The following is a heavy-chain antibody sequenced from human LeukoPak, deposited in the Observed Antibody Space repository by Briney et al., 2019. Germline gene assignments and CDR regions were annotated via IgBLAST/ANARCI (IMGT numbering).Heavy chain of an antibody. V-gene: IGHV4-34*01. J-gene: IGHJ4*02. CDR2: INHNGTT. Sequence: PSETLSLTCAVYGGSFSGYYWSWIRQPPGKGLEWIGEINHNGTTNYNPSLKSRVTISVDTSKNQFSLMLRSVTAADTAVYYCAKDGSPEYYYDSSGYPYYFDYWGQGTLVTVSS. D-gene: IGHD3-22*01. CDR1: GGSFSGYY. CDR3: AKDGSPEYYYDSSGYPYYFDY.